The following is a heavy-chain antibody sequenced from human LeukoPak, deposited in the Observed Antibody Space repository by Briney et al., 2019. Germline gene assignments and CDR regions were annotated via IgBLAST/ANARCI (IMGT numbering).Heavy chain of an antibody. CDR3: ARSSTTASFFDY. V-gene: IGHV4-31*03. Sequence: SQTLSLTCTVSGGSISSGDHYWSWIRQHPGKGLEWIGYIYYSGSTYYNPSLKSRVTISVDTSKNQFSLKLSSVTAADTAVYYCARSSTTASFFDYWGQGTLVTVSS. CDR2: IYYSGST. CDR1: GGSISSGDHY. J-gene: IGHJ4*02. D-gene: IGHD4-17*01.